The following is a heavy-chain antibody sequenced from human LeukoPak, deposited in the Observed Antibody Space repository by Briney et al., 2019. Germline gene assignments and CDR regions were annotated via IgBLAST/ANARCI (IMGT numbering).Heavy chain of an antibody. Sequence: GESLKISCKGSGYSFTSYWIGWVRQMPGKGLEWVANIKQDGSEKYYVDSVKGRFTISRDNAKNSLYLQMNSLRAEDTAVYYCARVGYYYDSSGYPYWGQGTLVTVSS. CDR2: IKQDGSEK. D-gene: IGHD3-22*01. CDR1: GYSFTSYW. V-gene: IGHV3-7*02. J-gene: IGHJ4*02. CDR3: ARVGYYYDSSGYPY.